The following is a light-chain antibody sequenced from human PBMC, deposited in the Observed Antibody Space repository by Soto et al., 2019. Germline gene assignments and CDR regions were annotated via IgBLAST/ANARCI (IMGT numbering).Light chain of an antibody. J-gene: IGLJ3*02. Sequence: QSVLTQPPSVSGAPGQRITISCTGSPSDIGAGFDVHWYQQCPGTAPKLLISGTTSRPSGVPDRFSGSQSGTSASLAITGLQAGDEADYYCQSYDSSLSGAWVFGGGTKLTVL. V-gene: IGLV1-40*01. CDR3: QSYDSSLSGAWV. CDR1: PSDIGAGFD. CDR2: GTT.